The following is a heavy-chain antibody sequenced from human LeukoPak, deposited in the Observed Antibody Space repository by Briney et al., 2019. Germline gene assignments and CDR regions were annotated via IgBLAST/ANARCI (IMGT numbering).Heavy chain of an antibody. V-gene: IGHV1-2*02. J-gene: IGHJ4*02. CDR1: GYTFTGYY. D-gene: IGHD2-2*03. Sequence: ASVKVSCKASGYTFTGYYMHWVRQAPGQGLEWMGWINPNSGGTNYAQKFQGRVTMTRDTSISTAYMELSRLRSDDTAVYYCARMAGYCSSTSCYGSGYFDYWGQGTLVTVSS. CDR3: ARMAGYCSSTSCYGSGYFDY. CDR2: INPNSGGT.